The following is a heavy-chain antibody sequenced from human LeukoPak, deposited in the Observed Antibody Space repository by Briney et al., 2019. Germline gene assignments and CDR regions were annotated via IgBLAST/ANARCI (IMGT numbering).Heavy chain of an antibody. CDR3: ANVEEVAGTQPYY. J-gene: IGHJ4*02. V-gene: IGHV3-23*01. CDR2: IGGSGGST. CDR1: GFTFSSYA. Sequence: GGSLRLSCAASGFTFSSYAMSWVRQAPGKGLEWVSAIGGSGGSTYYADSVKGRFTISRDNSKNTLYLQMNSLRAEDTAVYYCANVEEVAGTQPYYWGQGTLVNVSS. D-gene: IGHD6-19*01.